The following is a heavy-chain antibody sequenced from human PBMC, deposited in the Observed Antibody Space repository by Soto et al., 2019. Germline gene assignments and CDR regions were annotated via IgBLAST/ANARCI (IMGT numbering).Heavy chain of an antibody. V-gene: IGHV4-30-2*01. CDR2: IYHSGST. CDR3: GRDRAR. D-gene: IGHD3-10*01. CDR1: GGSISSGGYS. J-gene: IGHJ4*02. Sequence: SETLSLTCAVSGGSISSGGYSWSWIRQPPGKGLEWIGYIYHSGSTYYNPSLKSRVTISVDRSKNQFSLKLSSVTAADTAVYYCGRDRARWGKGTLVTVPS.